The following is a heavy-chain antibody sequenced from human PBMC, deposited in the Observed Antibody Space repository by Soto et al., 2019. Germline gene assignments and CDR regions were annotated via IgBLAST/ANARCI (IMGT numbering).Heavy chain of an antibody. CDR3: ARDGGYGTPFDY. D-gene: IGHD5-12*01. J-gene: IGHJ4*02. CDR1: GFTFSNYW. V-gene: IGHV3-74*01. CDR2: IPSDGTNT. Sequence: PGGSLRLSCAASGFTFSNYWIHWVRPVPGKGLMVVSRIPSDGTNTAYAASVKGRFTVSRDNAKNMVCLQMNSLKAEDTAVYYCARDGGYGTPFDYWGQGTLVTVSS.